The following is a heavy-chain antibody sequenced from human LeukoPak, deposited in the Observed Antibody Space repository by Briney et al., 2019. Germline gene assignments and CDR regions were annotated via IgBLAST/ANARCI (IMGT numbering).Heavy chain of an antibody. CDR1: GLTHHDYA. D-gene: IGHD2-2*02. CDR2: IVGDSSKT. V-gene: IGHV3-23*01. J-gene: IGHJ6*03. CDR3: AKQPYNYYYLDV. Sequence: PGGSLRLSCAISGLTHHDYAMTWVRQAPGKGLEWVSTIVGDSSKTYYADSVKGQFTISRDNSNYMLFLHMNSLRAEDTAIYYCAKQPYNYYYLDVWGKGTTVTVSS.